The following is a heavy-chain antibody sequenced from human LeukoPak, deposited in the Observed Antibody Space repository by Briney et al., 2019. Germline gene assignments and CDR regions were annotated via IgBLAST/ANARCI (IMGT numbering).Heavy chain of an antibody. CDR3: ARGPAYYYDSSGYYLYYFDY. CDR2: ISWNSGSI. D-gene: IGHD3-22*01. V-gene: IGHV3-9*01. J-gene: IGHJ4*02. Sequence: AGGSLRLSCAASGFTFDDYATHWVRQAPGKGLEWVSGISWNSGSIGYADSVKGRFTISRDNAKNSLYLQMNSLRAVDTALYYCARGPAYYYDSSGYYLYYFDYWGQGTLVTVSS. CDR1: GFTFDDYA.